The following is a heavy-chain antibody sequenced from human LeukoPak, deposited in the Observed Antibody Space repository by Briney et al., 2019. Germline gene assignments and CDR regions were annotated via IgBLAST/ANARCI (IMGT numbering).Heavy chain of an antibody. CDR1: GFTFSSYA. CDR2: ISGSGGST. D-gene: IGHD6-13*01. Sequence: GGSLRLSCAASGFTFSSYAMSWVRQAPGKGLEWVSAISGSGGSTYYADSVKGRFTISRDNSKNTLYLQMNSLRAKDTAVYYCAAGPASPHYYYGMGVWGQGTTVTVSS. V-gene: IGHV3-23*01. J-gene: IGHJ6*02. CDR3: AAGPASPHYYYGMGV.